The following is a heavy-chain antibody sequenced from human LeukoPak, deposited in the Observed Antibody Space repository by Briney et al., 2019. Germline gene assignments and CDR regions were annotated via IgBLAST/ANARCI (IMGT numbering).Heavy chain of an antibody. CDR1: GFSFSSSW. V-gene: IGHV3-7*01. Sequence: GGSLRLSCAASGFSFSSSWMSWVRQAPGKGLEWVTNMSQDESQKYYVDSVKGRFTISRDNAKNSLYLQMNSLRAEDTAVYYCAREDPYYDFWSGYSTYFDYWGQGTLVTVSS. CDR3: AREDPYYDFWSGYSTYFDY. D-gene: IGHD3-3*01. J-gene: IGHJ4*02. CDR2: MSQDESQK.